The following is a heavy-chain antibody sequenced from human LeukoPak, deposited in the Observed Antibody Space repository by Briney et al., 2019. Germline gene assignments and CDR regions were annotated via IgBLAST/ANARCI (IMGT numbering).Heavy chain of an antibody. V-gene: IGHV4-39*01. CDR1: GGSLSSSSYY. Sequence: PSETLSLTCTVSGGSLSSSSYYWGWIRQPPGKGLEWIGSIYYSGSTYYHPSLKSRVTISVDTSKNQFSLQLSSVTAADTAVYYCAIPRGYSYGYGEDYWGQGTLVTVSS. CDR3: AIPRGYSYGYGEDY. CDR2: IYYSGST. J-gene: IGHJ4*02. D-gene: IGHD5-18*01.